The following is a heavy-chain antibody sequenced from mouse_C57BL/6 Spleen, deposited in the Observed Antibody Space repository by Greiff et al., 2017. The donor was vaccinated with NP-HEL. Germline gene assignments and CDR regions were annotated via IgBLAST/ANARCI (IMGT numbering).Heavy chain of an antibody. CDR1: GFSLTSYG. Sequence: VQVVESGPGLVQPSQSLSITCTVSGFSLTSYGVHWVRQSPGKGLEWLGVIWKGGSTDYNAAFMSRLSITKDNSKSQVFFKMNSLQADDTAIYYCAKNGAAQAYFDYWGQGTTLTVSS. D-gene: IGHD3-2*02. CDR2: IWKGGST. J-gene: IGHJ2*01. V-gene: IGHV2-5*01. CDR3: AKNGAAQAYFDY.